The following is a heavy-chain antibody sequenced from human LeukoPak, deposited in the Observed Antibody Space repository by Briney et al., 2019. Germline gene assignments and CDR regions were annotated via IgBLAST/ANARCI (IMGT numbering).Heavy chain of an antibody. CDR1: GGSISSYY. V-gene: IGHV4-59*01. Sequence: SETLSLTCTVSGGSISSYYWSCIRQPPGKGLEWIGYIYYSGSTNYNPSLKSRVTISVDTSKNQFSLKPSSVTAADTAVYYCARWLPGGQFDPWGQGTPVTVSS. D-gene: IGHD6-19*01. CDR3: ARWLPGGQFDP. CDR2: IYYSGST. J-gene: IGHJ5*02.